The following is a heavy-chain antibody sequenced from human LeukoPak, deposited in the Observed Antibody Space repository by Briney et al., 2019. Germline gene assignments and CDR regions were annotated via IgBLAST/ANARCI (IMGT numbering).Heavy chain of an antibody. CDR2: VSGSGGST. CDR3: AKDRVVRRMGMVWFDP. CDR1: GFTFSSYA. V-gene: IGHV3-23*01. D-gene: IGHD3-10*01. J-gene: IGHJ5*02. Sequence: PGGSLRLSSAASGFTFSSYAMSWVPQAPGQGLEWVSAVSGSGGSTYYADSGKGRFTISRDNPKNTLYLQMNSLRAEDTAVYYCAKDRVVRRMGMVWFDPWGQGTLVTVSS.